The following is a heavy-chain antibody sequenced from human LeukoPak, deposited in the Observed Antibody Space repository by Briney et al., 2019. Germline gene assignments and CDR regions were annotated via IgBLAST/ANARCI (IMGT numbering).Heavy chain of an antibody. V-gene: IGHV4-59*01. CDR3: AREDYYGSGSYYNH. CDR1: GGSISSYY. Sequence: SETLSLTCTVSGGSISSYYWSWIRQPPGKGLEWIGYIYYSGSTNYNPSLKSRVTISVDTSKNHFSLKLSSVTAADTAVYYCAREDYYGSGSYYNHWGQGTLVTVSS. J-gene: IGHJ5*02. CDR2: IYYSGST. D-gene: IGHD3-10*01.